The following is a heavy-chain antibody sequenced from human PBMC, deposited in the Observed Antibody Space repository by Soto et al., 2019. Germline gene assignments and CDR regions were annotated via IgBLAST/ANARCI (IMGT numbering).Heavy chain of an antibody. J-gene: IGHJ5*02. CDR1: GFTFSRYW. V-gene: IGHV3-74*01. D-gene: IGHD1-7*01. Sequence: EVQVVESGGGLVQPGGSLRLSCAASGFTFSRYWMHWVRQVPGKGLVWVSRINIEGTSETYADSVKGRFTISRDNARNTLFLQMNSLRAEDSAVYYCAAGLVPRISGTTLNPWGQGTLVIVSS. CDR3: AAGLVPRISGTTLNP. CDR2: INIEGTSE.